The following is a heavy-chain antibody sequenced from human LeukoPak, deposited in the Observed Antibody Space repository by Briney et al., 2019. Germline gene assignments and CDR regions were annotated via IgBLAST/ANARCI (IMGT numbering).Heavy chain of an antibody. J-gene: IGHJ4*02. CDR2: ISYDGSNK. CDR3: AREDYSRIYFDY. CDR1: GFTFSSYA. V-gene: IGHV3-30-3*01. D-gene: IGHD2-21*01. Sequence: PGGSLRLSCAASGFTFSSYAMHWVRQAPGKGLEWVAVISYDGSNKYYADSVKGRFTISRDNSKNTLYLQMDSLRAEDTAVYYCAREDYSRIYFDYWGQGTLVTVSS.